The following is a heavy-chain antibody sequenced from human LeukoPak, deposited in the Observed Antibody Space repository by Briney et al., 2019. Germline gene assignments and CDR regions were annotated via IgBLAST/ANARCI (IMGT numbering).Heavy chain of an antibody. CDR3: ARSAVAGTGFDY. CDR2: ISSSSYT. D-gene: IGHD6-19*01. CDR1: GFTFSDYY. V-gene: IGHV3-11*06. J-gene: IGHJ4*02. Sequence: GGSLRLSCAASGFTFSDYYMSWIRQAPGKGLEWVSYISSSSYTNYADSVKSRFTISRDNAKNSLYLQTNSLRAEDTAVYYCARSAVAGTGFDYWGQGTLVTVSS.